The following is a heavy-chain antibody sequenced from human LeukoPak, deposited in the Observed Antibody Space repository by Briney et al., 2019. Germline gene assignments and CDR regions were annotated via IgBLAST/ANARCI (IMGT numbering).Heavy chain of an antibody. Sequence: PSETLSLTCTVSGGSISSSSYYWGWIRQPPGKGLEWIVSIYYSGSTYYNPSLKSRVTISVDTSKNQFSLKLSSVTAADTAVYYCARDFAIFGVVINWFDPWGQGTLVTVSS. D-gene: IGHD3-3*01. V-gene: IGHV4-39*07. J-gene: IGHJ5*02. CDR2: IYYSGST. CDR3: ARDFAIFGVVINWFDP. CDR1: GGSISSSSYY.